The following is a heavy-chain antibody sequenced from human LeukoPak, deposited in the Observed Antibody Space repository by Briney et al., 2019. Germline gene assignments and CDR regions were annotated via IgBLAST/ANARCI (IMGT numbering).Heavy chain of an antibody. V-gene: IGHV3-21*01. CDR3: ARGLQYGLADV. D-gene: IGHD4-11*01. CDR2: IRSSGDYM. J-gene: IGHJ6*04. Sequence: GGSLRLSCSASGFTFSSYAMSWVRQAPGKGLEWVSSIRSSGDYMYYADSVKGRFTISRDNAKDSLYLQMNSLRAEDTAVYYCARGLQYGLADVWGKGTTVTVSS. CDR1: GFTFSSYA.